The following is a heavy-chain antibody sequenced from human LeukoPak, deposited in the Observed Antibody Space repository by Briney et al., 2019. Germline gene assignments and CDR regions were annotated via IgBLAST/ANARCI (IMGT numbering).Heavy chain of an antibody. Sequence: GGSLRPSCAASGFTFSSYWISWVRQAPGKGLEWVANIKQDGSEKYYVDSVKGRFTISRDNAKNSLYLQMNSLRAEDTAVYYCARAGRWELLVIPFDYWGQGTLVTVSS. V-gene: IGHV3-7*01. CDR3: ARAGRWELLVIPFDY. J-gene: IGHJ4*02. CDR2: IKQDGSEK. CDR1: GFTFSSYW. D-gene: IGHD1-26*01.